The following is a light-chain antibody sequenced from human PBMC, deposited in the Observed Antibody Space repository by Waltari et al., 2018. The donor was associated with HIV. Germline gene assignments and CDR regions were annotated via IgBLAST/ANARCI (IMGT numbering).Light chain of an antibody. V-gene: IGLV2-23*01. Sequence: QSALTQPASVSGSPGQSITISCTGNSSDIGTYDLVSWDPLLPGTSPKLIIYWPSVRPSEVSYRFSSSKSGITASLSISGLQAENETDYYCCSYGGSSTYVVFGRGTKVTVL. J-gene: IGLJ2*01. CDR3: CSYGGSSTYVV. CDR1: SSDIGTYDL. CDR2: WPS.